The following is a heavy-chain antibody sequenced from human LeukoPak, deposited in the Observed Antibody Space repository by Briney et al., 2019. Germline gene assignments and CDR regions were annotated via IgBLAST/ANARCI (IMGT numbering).Heavy chain of an antibody. CDR1: GGSLTSSSYY. CDR3: ARLPYYYGSGSYGGIDY. J-gene: IGHJ4*02. D-gene: IGHD3-10*01. Sequence: SETLSLTCIFSGGSLTSSSYYGGWIRQPPGKALEWLGSIYYSGTTYYNPSLKSRVTISVDTTKKQLSLQLSSATAADTAVYYCARLPYYYGSGSYGGIDYWGQGTLVTVSS. V-gene: IGHV4-39*01. CDR2: IYYSGTT.